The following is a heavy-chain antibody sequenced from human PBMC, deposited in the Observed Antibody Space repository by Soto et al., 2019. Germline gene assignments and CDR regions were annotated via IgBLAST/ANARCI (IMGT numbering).Heavy chain of an antibody. D-gene: IGHD3-10*01. CDR1: GGTFSSYA. V-gene: IGHV1-69*13. CDR3: AREAVRGVIPGPDY. Sequence: SVKVSCKASGGTFSSYAISWVRQAPGQGLEWMGGVILIFGTANYAQKFQGRVTITADESTSTAYMELSSLRSEDTAVYYCAREAVRGVIPGPDYWGQGTLVTVSS. CDR2: VILIFGTA. J-gene: IGHJ4*02.